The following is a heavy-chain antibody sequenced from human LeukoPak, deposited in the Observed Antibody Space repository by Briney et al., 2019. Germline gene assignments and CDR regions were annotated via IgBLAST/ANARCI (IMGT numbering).Heavy chain of an antibody. CDR2: IKQDGSEK. CDR3: ALSGSGSYYSRTDY. CDR1: GFTFGDAW. D-gene: IGHD3-10*01. V-gene: IGHV3-7*01. J-gene: IGHJ4*02. Sequence: GGSLRLSCAASGFTFGDAWMGWIRQAPGKGLEWVANIKQDGSEKYYVDSVKGRFTISRDNAKNSLYLQMDSLRAEDTAVYYCALSGSGSYYSRTDYWGQGTLVTVSS.